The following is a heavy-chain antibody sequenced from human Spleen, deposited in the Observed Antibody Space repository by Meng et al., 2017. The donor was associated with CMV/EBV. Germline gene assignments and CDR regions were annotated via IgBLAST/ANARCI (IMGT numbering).Heavy chain of an antibody. CDR3: ARDTLGSLEWISGYGMDV. CDR2: IYSGGSST. V-gene: IGHV3-23*03. J-gene: IGHJ6*02. D-gene: IGHD3-3*01. Sequence: GGSLRLSCAASGFTFSSYAMSWVRQAPGKGLEWVSVIYSGGSSTYYADSVKGRFTISRDNSKNSLSLQMNYLRADDTAVYYCARDTLGSLEWISGYGMDVWGQGTTVTVSS. CDR1: GFTFSSYA.